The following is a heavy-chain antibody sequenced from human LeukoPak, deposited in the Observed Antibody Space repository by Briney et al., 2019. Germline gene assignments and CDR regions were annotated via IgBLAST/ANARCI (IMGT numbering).Heavy chain of an antibody. CDR1: GFTFSSYG. CDR2: ISYDGSNK. D-gene: IGHD2-15*01. V-gene: IGHV3-30*18. CDR3: AKDQRYCSGGSCYFYSGYGMDV. Sequence: GGSLRLSCAASGFTFSSYGMHWVRQAPGKGLEWVAVISYDGSNKYYADSVKGRFTISRDNSKNTLYLQMNSLRAEDTAVYYCAKDQRYCSGGSCYFYSGYGMDVWGQGTTVTVSS. J-gene: IGHJ6*02.